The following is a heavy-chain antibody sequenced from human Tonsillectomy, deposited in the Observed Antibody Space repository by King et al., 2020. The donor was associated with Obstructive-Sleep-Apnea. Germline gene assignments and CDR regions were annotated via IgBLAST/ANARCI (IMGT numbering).Heavy chain of an antibody. J-gene: IGHJ4*02. CDR3: TTTWATRKNFDY. CDR2: IQSKTDGGTT. V-gene: IGHV3-15*01. Sequence: EVQLVESGGGLVKPGGSLRLSCAASGLTFSNTWMSWVRQAPGKGLEWVGRIQSKTDGGTTDYAAPVKGRFTISRDDSENTLYLQMNSLKTEDTAVYYCTTTWATRKNFDYWGQGTLVTVSS. D-gene: IGHD5-12*01. CDR1: GLTFSNTW.